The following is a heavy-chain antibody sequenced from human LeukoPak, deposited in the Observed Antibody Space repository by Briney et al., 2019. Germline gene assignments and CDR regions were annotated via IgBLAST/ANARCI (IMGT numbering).Heavy chain of an antibody. Sequence: PGGSLRLSCAASGFTVSTNYMSWVRQAPGKGLEWVSVISSGGTPYYADSVKGRFTISRDSSENTLYLQMHGLRAEDTAVYYCARGGAGYAFDYWGQGTLVTVSS. J-gene: IGHJ4*02. CDR1: GFTVSTNY. V-gene: IGHV3-66*02. CDR3: ARGGAGYAFDY. D-gene: IGHD5-12*01. CDR2: ISSGGTP.